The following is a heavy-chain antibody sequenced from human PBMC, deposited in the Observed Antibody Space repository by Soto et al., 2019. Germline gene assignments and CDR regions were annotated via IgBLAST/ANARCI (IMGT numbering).Heavy chain of an antibody. CDR1: GFTFSSYD. D-gene: IGHD2-2*01. Sequence: EVQLLESGGGLVQPGGSLRLSCAASGFTFSSYDMSWVRQAPGQGLEWVSAISGSGGSTYYADSVKGRSTISRDKSKNTLYRLMDSLRADDTGVYYCANLIEYCISTGGDAGTIFDYCGQGTLVTFCS. V-gene: IGHV3-23*01. CDR3: ANLIEYCISTGGDAGTIFDY. CDR2: ISGSGGST. J-gene: IGHJ4*02.